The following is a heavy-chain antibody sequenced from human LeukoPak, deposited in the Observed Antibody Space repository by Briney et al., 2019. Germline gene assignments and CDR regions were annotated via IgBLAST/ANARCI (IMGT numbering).Heavy chain of an antibody. V-gene: IGHV3-9*01. CDR2: ISWNSGSI. CDR3: AKWGESSGSYYFDY. Sequence: PGGSLRLSCAASGFTFDDYAMHWVRQAPGKGLEWVSGISWNSGSIGYADSVRGRFTISRDNAKNTLYLQMNGLRAEDTAVYYCAKWGESSGSYYFDYWGQGTLVTVSS. J-gene: IGHJ4*02. CDR1: GFTFDDYA. D-gene: IGHD3-22*01.